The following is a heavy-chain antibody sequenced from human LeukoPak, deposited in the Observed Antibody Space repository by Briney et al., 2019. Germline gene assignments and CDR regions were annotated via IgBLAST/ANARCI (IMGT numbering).Heavy chain of an antibody. Sequence: GGSLRLSCAASGFTFSSYAMSWVRQAPGKGLEWVSAISGSGGSTHYADSVKGRFTISRDNSKNTLYLQMNSLRAEDTAVYYCAKDLMYYYDSSGYSDYWGQGTLVTVSS. V-gene: IGHV3-23*01. D-gene: IGHD3-22*01. CDR2: ISGSGGST. CDR1: GFTFSSYA. J-gene: IGHJ4*02. CDR3: AKDLMYYYDSSGYSDY.